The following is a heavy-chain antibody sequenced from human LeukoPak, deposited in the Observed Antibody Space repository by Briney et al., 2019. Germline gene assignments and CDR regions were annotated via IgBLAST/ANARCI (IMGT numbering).Heavy chain of an antibody. Sequence: GGSLRLSCAASGFTFSSYGMHWVRQAPGKGLEWVAVISYDGSNKYYADSVKGRFTISRDNSKNTLYLQMNSLRAEDTAVYYCAKMPGYSRPRDYWGQGTLVTVSS. CDR1: GFTFSSYG. V-gene: IGHV3-30*18. D-gene: IGHD5-12*01. CDR3: AKMPGYSRPRDY. J-gene: IGHJ4*02. CDR2: ISYDGSNK.